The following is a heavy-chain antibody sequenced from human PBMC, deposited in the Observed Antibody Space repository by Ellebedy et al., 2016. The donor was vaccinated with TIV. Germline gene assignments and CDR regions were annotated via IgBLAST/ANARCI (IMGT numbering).Heavy chain of an antibody. J-gene: IGHJ5*02. Sequence: GESLKISCSASGFTFSNYAMHWVRQAPGKGLEYASTISTHGGSTHYADSVKGRFTISRDNAKNSLYLQMNSLTVDDTAEYYCARNGYCTPSNCRSYNWFDPWGQGTLVTVSS. V-gene: IGHV3-64*04. CDR1: GFTFSNYA. CDR3: ARNGYCTPSNCRSYNWFDP. CDR2: ISTHGGST. D-gene: IGHD2-8*01.